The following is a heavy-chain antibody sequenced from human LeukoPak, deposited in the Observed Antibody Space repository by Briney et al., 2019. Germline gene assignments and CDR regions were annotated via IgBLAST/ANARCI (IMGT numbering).Heavy chain of an antibody. Sequence: SETLSLTCTVSGGSISRGDYYWSWIRQPPGKGLEWIGYIYYSGSTYYNPSLKSRVTISVDTSKNQFSLKLSSVTAADTAVYYCARVPPTVTYYFDYWGQGTLVTVSS. J-gene: IGHJ4*02. CDR1: GGSISRGDYY. CDR2: IYYSGST. CDR3: ARVPPTVTYYFDY. V-gene: IGHV4-30-4*08. D-gene: IGHD4-17*01.